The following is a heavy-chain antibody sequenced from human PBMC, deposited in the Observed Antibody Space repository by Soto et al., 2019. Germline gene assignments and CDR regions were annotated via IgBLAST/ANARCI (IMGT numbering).Heavy chain of an antibody. D-gene: IGHD3-10*01. V-gene: IGHV3-30-3*01. CDR3: ARSSGVSTPDFDY. CDR1: GFTFTPYA. J-gene: IGHJ4*02. CDR2: ISHDGSIK. Sequence: GGSLRLSCAASGFTFTPYAIHWVRQAPGKGLEWVAVISHDGSIKYYTDSVKGRFTISRDNSLHTVYLQMNSLGPEDTAVYFCARSSGVSTPDFDYWGQGALVTVSS.